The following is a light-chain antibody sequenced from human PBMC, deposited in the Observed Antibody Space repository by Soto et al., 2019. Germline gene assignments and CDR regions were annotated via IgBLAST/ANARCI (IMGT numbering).Light chain of an antibody. J-gene: IGKJ2*01. Sequence: DIQMTQSPSTLSASVGDRVTITCRASQSISSWLAWYQQKPGKAPKLLIYDASSLESGVPSRFSGSGSGTDFTLTISRLQPDDFATYYCQQYNSYWATFGQGTKLEIK. CDR3: QQYNSYWAT. CDR1: QSISSW. V-gene: IGKV1-5*01. CDR2: DAS.